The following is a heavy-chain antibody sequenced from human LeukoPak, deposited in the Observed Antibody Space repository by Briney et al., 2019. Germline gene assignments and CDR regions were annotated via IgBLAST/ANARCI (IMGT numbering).Heavy chain of an antibody. CDR1: GYTFRNYY. D-gene: IGHD2-21*01. J-gene: IGHJ6*04. Sequence: ASVKVSCKTSGYTFRNYYIHWVRQAPGQGLEWMEVFSPVLGATTYAQKFQGRLTLTRDLSTATVYMYLSGLRSEDTAVFYCAREGDLQGTSGPYRRQFQQKMDVWGKGTMVTVSS. CDR2: FSPVLGAT. V-gene: IGHV1-46*01. CDR3: AREGDLQGTSGPYRRQFQQKMDV.